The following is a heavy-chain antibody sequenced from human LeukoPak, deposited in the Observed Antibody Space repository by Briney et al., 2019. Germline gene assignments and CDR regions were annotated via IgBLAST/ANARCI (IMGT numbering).Heavy chain of an antibody. CDR3: ARDDAVDGGYLDY. V-gene: IGHV3-23*01. CDR2: IRGSGDRT. CDR1: GFSFPNFA. J-gene: IGHJ4*02. D-gene: IGHD6-19*01. Sequence: GGSLRLSCVASGFSFPNFAMTWVRPAPGERLEWVSAIRGSGDRTSYADSLKGRFTISRDKSKNTLYLQMNNLRAEDTAVYYCARDDAVDGGYLDYWGQGALVTVSS.